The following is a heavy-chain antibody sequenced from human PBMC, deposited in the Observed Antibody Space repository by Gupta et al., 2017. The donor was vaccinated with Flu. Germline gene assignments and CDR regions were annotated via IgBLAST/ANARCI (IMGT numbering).Heavy chain of an antibody. D-gene: IGHD6-6*01. CDR1: GGSISSGGYC. J-gene: IGHJ4*02. CDR3: ARVGYSSSALGLFDY. Sequence: QVQLQESGPGLVKPSQTLSLTCTVSGGSISSGGYCWSWIRQHPGKGLEWIGYIYYSGSTYYNPSLKSRVTISVDTSKNQFSLKLSSVTAADTAVYYCARVGYSSSALGLFDYWGQGTLVTVSS. V-gene: IGHV4-31*03. CDR2: IYYSGST.